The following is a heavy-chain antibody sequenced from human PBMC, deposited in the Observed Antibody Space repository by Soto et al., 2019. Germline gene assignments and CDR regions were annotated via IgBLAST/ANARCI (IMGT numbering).Heavy chain of an antibody. V-gene: IGHV4-59*01. CDR1: GGSISSYY. Sequence: SETLSLTCTVSGGSISSYYWSWIRQPPGKGLEWIGYIYYSGSTNYNPSLKSRVTISVDTSKNQFSLKLSSVTAADTAVYYCAREVVAGTHFDYWGQGTLVTVSS. D-gene: IGHD6-19*01. CDR3: AREVVAGTHFDY. J-gene: IGHJ4*02. CDR2: IYYSGST.